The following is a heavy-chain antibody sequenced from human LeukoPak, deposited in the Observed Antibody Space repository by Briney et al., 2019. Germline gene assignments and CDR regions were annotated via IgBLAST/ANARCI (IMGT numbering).Heavy chain of an antibody. CDR3: ARGVPQQWLARDYYYGMDV. Sequence: GGSLRLSCAASGFTFSSYGMHWVRQAPGKGLEWVAVIWYDGSNKYYADSVKGRFTISRDNPKNTLYLQMNSLRAEDTAVYYCARGVPQQWLARDYYYGMDVWGQGTTVTVSS. D-gene: IGHD6-19*01. CDR1: GFTFSSYG. V-gene: IGHV3-33*01. CDR2: IWYDGSNK. J-gene: IGHJ6*02.